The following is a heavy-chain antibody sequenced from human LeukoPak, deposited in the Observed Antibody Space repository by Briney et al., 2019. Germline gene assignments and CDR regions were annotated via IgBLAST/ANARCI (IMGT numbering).Heavy chain of an antibody. Sequence: GGSLRLSCTASGFSVSSNYMSWVRQAPGKGLEWVSVIYSGRSTYYADSVKGRVTISRDRSNNTLYLQMNSLRAEDTAVYYCAKDFSITMIVVVSNFDYWGQGTLVTVSS. V-gene: IGHV3-66*01. CDR3: AKDFSITMIVVVSNFDY. CDR2: IYSGRST. D-gene: IGHD3-22*01. CDR1: GFSVSSNY. J-gene: IGHJ4*02.